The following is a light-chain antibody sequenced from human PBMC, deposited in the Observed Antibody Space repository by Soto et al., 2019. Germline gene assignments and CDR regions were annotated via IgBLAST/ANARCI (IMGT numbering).Light chain of an antibody. CDR2: GAS. CDR3: QQYGSSVWT. V-gene: IGKV3-20*01. Sequence: IVLTQSPGTLSLSPGERATLSCRASQSVTSNYIAWYQQKLGQAPRLILFGASSRPTGIPDRFSGSGSGTDFSLTISRLEPEDFAVYYCQQYGSSVWTFGQGTKVEIK. CDR1: QSVTSNY. J-gene: IGKJ1*01.